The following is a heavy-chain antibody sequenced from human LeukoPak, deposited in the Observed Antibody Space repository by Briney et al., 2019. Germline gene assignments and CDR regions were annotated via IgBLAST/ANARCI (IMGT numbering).Heavy chain of an antibody. CDR1: GGTFSSYA. D-gene: IGHD3-3*01. J-gene: IGHJ5*02. CDR2: IIPIFGTA. Sequence: SVKVSCKASGGTFSSYAISWVRQAPGQGLEWMGGIIPIFGTANYAQKFQGRVTITTDESTSTAYMELSSLRSEDTAVYYCASLRFLEWLSPSNWFDPWGQGTLVTVSS. V-gene: IGHV1-69*05. CDR3: ASLRFLEWLSPSNWFDP.